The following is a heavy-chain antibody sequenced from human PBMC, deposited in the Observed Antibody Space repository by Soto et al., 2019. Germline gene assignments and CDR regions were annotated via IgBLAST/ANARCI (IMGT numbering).Heavy chain of an antibody. V-gene: IGHV4-59*08. D-gene: IGHD3-10*01. CDR3: ARQGFGPLHGLVDV. Sequence: QVQLQESGPGLVKPSETLSLSCTVSGGSISSYYWSWFRQSPGKRMEWIGYVHHSWGSSYNPSLQSRVAISLDTSKSQFSLTVTSVTATDTAGYYCARQGFGPLHGLVDVWGQGTTVTVSS. J-gene: IGHJ6*02. CDR1: GGSISSYY. CDR2: VHHSWGS.